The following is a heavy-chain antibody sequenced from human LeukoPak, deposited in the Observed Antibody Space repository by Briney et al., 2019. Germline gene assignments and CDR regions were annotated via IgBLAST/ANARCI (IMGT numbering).Heavy chain of an antibody. CDR2: IKQDGSEK. J-gene: IGHJ4*02. CDR1: GFTFSSYW. D-gene: IGHD3/OR15-3a*01. V-gene: IGHV3-7*01. Sequence: GGSLRLSCVASGFTFSSYWMSWVRQAPGKGLEWVANIKQDGSEKYYVDSVKGRFTISRDNAKNSLYLQMNSLRAEDTAVYYCARGAWTFDYSGQGTLVSVSS. CDR3: ARGAWTFDY.